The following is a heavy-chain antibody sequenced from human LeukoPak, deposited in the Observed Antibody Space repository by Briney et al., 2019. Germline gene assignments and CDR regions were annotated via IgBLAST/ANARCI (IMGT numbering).Heavy chain of an antibody. CDR1: GFSFSSYW. D-gene: IGHD2-15*01. CDR2: INSDGSSI. Sequence: GGSLRLSCAGFGFSFSSYWMHWVRQAPGKGLVWVSRINSDGSSINYADSVKGRFTISRYNAKNTLYLQMNSLGAEDTAVYYCARPGYCSGGACYSKWGQGTLVTVSS. CDR3: ARPGYCSGGACYSK. V-gene: IGHV3-74*01. J-gene: IGHJ4*02.